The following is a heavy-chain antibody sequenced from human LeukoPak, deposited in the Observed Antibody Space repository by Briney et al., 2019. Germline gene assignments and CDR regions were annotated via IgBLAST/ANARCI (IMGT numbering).Heavy chain of an antibody. V-gene: IGHV3-20*04. J-gene: IGHJ4*02. CDR2: INWSGGST. CDR1: GFAFDEHG. Sequence: GGSLRLSCTTSGFAFDEHGMSWVRQAPGKGLEWVSGINWSGGSTGYADPLRGRFTISRDNAKNSLYLQMDSLRAEDTALYYCARAPITSPFYFDYWGQGTLVTVSS. CDR3: ARAPITSPFYFDY. D-gene: IGHD2-2*01.